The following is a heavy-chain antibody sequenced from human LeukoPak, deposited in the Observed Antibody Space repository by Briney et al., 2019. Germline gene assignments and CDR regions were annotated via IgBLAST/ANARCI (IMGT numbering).Heavy chain of an antibody. V-gene: IGHV3-74*03. Sequence: GGSLRLSCAASGFTFSSYAMSWVRQAPGKGLVWVSGINSDGSITTYADSVKGRFTISRDNAENTLYLQMISLRAEDTAVYYCARGRYYGMDVWGQGTTVTVSS. J-gene: IGHJ6*02. CDR3: ARGRYYGMDV. CDR2: INSDGSIT. CDR1: GFTFSSYA.